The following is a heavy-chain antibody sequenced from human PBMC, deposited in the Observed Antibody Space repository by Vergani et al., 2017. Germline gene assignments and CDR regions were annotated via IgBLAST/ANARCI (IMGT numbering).Heavy chain of an antibody. CDR1: GFTFDDYT. CDR3: ATARGGWDWNQPTRDYYYYYGMDV. J-gene: IGHJ6*02. CDR2: ISWNSGST. V-gene: IGHV3-9*01. Sequence: EVQLVESGGVVVQPGGSLRLSCAASGFTFDDYTMHWVRQAPGKGLEWVSGISWNSGSTGYADSVKGRFTISRDNAKNSLYLQMNSLRAEDTALYYCATARGGWDWNQPTRDYYYYYGMDVWGQGTTVTVSS. D-gene: IGHD1-1*01.